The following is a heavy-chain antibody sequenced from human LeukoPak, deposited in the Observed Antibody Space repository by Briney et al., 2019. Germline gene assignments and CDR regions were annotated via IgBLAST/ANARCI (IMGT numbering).Heavy chain of an antibody. J-gene: IGHJ4*02. V-gene: IGHV5-51*01. D-gene: IGHD5-24*01. CDR2: IYPGDSRT. CDR3: ARHTDGYNPLDF. Sequence: PGESLKISCKGSGYTFSNYWIGWVRQMPGKGLEWMGLIYPGDSRTRYTPSFQGHVTISADKSISSAYPQWSSLQASDTAMYYCARHTDGYNPLDFWGQGTLVTVSS. CDR1: GYTFSNYW.